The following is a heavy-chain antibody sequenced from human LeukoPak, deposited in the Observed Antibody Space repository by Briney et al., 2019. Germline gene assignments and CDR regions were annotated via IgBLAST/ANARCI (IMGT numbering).Heavy chain of an antibody. D-gene: IGHD6-13*01. V-gene: IGHV4-59*01. J-gene: IGHJ4*02. CDR2: IYYSGST. CDR1: GGSISSYY. CDR3: ARAAYSSSWFPVLDY. Sequence: SETLSLTCTVSGGSISSYYWSWIRQPSGKGLERIGYIYYSGSTNYNPSLKSRVTISVDTSKNQFSLKLSSVTAADTAVYYCARAAYSSSWFPVLDYWGQGTLVTVSS.